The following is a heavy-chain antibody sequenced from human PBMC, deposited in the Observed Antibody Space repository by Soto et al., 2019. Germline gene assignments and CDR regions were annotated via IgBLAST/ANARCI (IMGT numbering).Heavy chain of an antibody. J-gene: IGHJ4*02. CDR1: GVIVSSNY. D-gene: IGHD1-26*01. V-gene: IGHV3-53*02. CDR3: ARRQSIFAVGATRKDYFDY. Sequence: EVQLVETGGGLIQPGGSLRLSCAASGVIVSSNYMSWVRQAPGRGLEWVSVIYSTGDTYYADSVKGRFTISRDNSKNTLYLQMNSLRAEDTAVYYCARRQSIFAVGATRKDYFDYWGQGTLVTVSS. CDR2: IYSTGDT.